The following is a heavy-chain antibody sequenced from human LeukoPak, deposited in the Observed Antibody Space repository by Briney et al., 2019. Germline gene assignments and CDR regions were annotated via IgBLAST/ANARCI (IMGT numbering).Heavy chain of an antibody. Sequence: GGSLRLSCAASGLTVSSNCMSWVRQAPGKGLEWVSFIYSGGNTYYADSVKGRFTISRDNSKNTVHLQMNSLRAEDTAMYYCXRRAGDYSHPYDYWGQGTLVTVSS. D-gene: IGHD3-22*01. J-gene: IGHJ4*02. V-gene: IGHV3-53*01. CDR3: XRRAGDYSHPYDY. CDR2: IYSGGNT. CDR1: GLTVSSNC.